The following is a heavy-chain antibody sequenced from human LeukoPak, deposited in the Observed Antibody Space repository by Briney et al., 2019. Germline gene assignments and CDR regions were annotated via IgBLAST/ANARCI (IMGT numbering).Heavy chain of an antibody. V-gene: IGHV3-48*01. CDR1: GFTFSPYS. CDR2: ISRSSSAI. CDR3: VKGGFTYYND. Sequence: GGSLRLSCAASGFTFSPYSMNWLRQAPGKGLEWVSYISRSSSAIYYADSVKGRFPISRDNSNNGLHLQMNSLRAEDTAVYYCVKGGFTYYNDWGQGTLVTVSS. J-gene: IGHJ4*02. D-gene: IGHD3-22*01.